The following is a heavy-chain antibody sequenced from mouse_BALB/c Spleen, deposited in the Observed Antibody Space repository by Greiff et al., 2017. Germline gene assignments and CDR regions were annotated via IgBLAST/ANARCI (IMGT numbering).Heavy chain of an antibody. CDR2: ISYSGST. J-gene: IGHJ4*01. CDR1: GYSITSDYA. CDR3: ARSRWDEDYYAMDY. Sequence: EVQLQESGPGLVKPSQSLSLTCTVTGYSITSDYAWNWIRQFPGNKLEWMGYISYSGSTSYNPSLKSRISITRDTSKNQFFLQLNSVTTEDTATYYCARSRWDEDYYAMDYWGQGTSVTVSS. D-gene: IGHD4-1*01. V-gene: IGHV3-2*02.